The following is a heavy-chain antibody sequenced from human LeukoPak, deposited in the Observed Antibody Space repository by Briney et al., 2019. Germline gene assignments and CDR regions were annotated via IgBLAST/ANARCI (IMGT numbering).Heavy chain of an antibody. J-gene: IGHJ6*03. CDR1: GYTFTSYD. Sequence: GASVKVSCKASGYTFTSYDINWVRQATGQGLEWMGWMNPNSGNTGYAQKFQGRVTMTRNTSISTAYMELSSLRSEDTAVYYCARGIVGATGGYYYYYYMDVWGKGTTVTVSS. D-gene: IGHD1-26*01. CDR3: ARGIVGATGGYYYYYYMDV. V-gene: IGHV1-8*01. CDR2: MNPNSGNT.